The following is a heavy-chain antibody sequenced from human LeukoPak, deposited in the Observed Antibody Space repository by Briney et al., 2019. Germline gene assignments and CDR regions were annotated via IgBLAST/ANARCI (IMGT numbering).Heavy chain of an antibody. D-gene: IGHD6-13*01. Sequence: ASVKVSCKVSGYTLTELSMHWVRQAPGQGLEWMGWISAYNGNTNYAQKLQGRVTMTTDTSTSTAYMELRSLRSDDTAVYYCARWDTSEHSSSWYFDYWGQGTLVTVSS. V-gene: IGHV1-18*01. CDR2: ISAYNGNT. J-gene: IGHJ4*02. CDR1: GYTLTELS. CDR3: ARWDTSEHSSSWYFDY.